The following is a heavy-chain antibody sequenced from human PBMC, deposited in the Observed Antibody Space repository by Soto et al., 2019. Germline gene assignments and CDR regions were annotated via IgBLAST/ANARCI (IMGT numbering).Heavy chain of an antibody. Sequence: QVQVVESGGGVVQPGTSLRLSCVASGFSFKSYGMHWVRQAPGKGLEWVALISNDGSNRYYEDSVKGRFTVSRDNSNNTVSLQMSSLRPEDTALYYCAKAIYDTGVDDYWGQGTHVIVSS. J-gene: IGHJ4*02. CDR2: ISNDGSNR. CDR3: AKAIYDTGVDDY. CDR1: GFSFKSYG. V-gene: IGHV3-30*18. D-gene: IGHD7-27*01.